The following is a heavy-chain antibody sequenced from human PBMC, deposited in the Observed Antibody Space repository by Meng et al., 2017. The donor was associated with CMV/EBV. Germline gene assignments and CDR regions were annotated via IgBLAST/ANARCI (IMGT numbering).Heavy chain of an antibody. CDR1: GFSFSDYC. D-gene: IGHD4-17*01. Sequence: GESLKISCVASGFSFSDYCMSWIRQAPGKGLEYISYISGSGRIKYSADSVKGRFTISRDNAKNSLYLQMNSLRAEDTAIYYCTRNHEYGDQRYGMDVWGQGTTVTVSS. V-gene: IGHV3-11*04. CDR2: ISGSGRIK. CDR3: TRNHEYGDQRYGMDV. J-gene: IGHJ6*02.